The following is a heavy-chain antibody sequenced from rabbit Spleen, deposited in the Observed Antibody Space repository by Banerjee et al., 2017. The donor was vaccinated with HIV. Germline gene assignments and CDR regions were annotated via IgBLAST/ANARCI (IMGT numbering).Heavy chain of an antibody. CDR3: ASGSNYSGTRLDV. CDR2: IYVGSGST. CDR1: GFTINSNYY. J-gene: IGHJ3*01. D-gene: IGHD1-1*01. V-gene: IGHV1S45*01. Sequence: QEQLVESGGGLVQPEGSLTLTCTASGFTINSNYYMCWVRQAPGKGLEWIGCIYVGSGSTYYASWAKGRFTISKTSSTVDLKMTSLTAADTATYFCASGSNYSGTRLDVWGPGTLVTVS.